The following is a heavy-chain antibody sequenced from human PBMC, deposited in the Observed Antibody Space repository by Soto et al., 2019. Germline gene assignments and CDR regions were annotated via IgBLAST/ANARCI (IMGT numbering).Heavy chain of an antibody. V-gene: IGHV3-23*01. CDR1: GFAFSTYA. Sequence: LRLSCAASGFAFSTYAMTWVRQAPGKGLEWVSVISGSGGSSYYADSVKGRFTISRHNSKNTLFLQMNGLRAEDTAVYYCAKVTKRAAAGRYEYYKYGMDVWGQGTTVTVSS. CDR3: AKVTKRAAAGRYEYYKYGMDV. CDR2: ISGSGGSS. J-gene: IGHJ6*02. D-gene: IGHD6-13*01.